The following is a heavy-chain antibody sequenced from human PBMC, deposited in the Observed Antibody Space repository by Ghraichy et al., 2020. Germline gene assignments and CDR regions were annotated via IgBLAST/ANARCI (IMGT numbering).Heavy chain of an antibody. CDR3: ARDRGGGYVGYYYGMDV. CDR2: ISYSDSYT. V-gene: IGHV3-21*01. D-gene: IGHD5-12*01. CDR1: GFTFSSYS. Sequence: GESLNISCIASGFTFSSYSMNWVRQAPGKGLEWVSSISYSDSYTYYADSVKGRFTISRDNAKNSLYLQMNSLGADDTAVYYCARDRGGGYVGYYYGMDVWGQGTTVTVSS. J-gene: IGHJ6*02.